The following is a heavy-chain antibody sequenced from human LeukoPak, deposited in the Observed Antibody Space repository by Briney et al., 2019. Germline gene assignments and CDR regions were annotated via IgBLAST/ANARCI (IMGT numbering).Heavy chain of an antibody. J-gene: IGHJ4*02. D-gene: IGHD6-19*01. Sequence: ASVKVSCKASGYTFTGYYMHWVRQAPGQGHEWMGWINPNSGGTNYAQKFQGRVTMTRDTSISTAYMELSRLRSDDTAVYYCASFSSGVPRRFDYWGQGTLVTVSS. CDR3: ASFSSGVPRRFDY. V-gene: IGHV1-2*02. CDR1: GYTFTGYY. CDR2: INPNSGGT.